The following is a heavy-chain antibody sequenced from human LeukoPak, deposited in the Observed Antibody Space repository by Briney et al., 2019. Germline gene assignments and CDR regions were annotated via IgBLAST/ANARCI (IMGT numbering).Heavy chain of an antibody. CDR1: GGSISSGSYY. D-gene: IGHD2-2*01. J-gene: IGHJ6*03. CDR2: IYTSGST. Sequence: SQTLSLTCTVSGGSISSGSYYWSWIRQPAGKGLEWIGRIYTSGSTNYNPSLKSRVTMSVDTSKNQFSLKLSSVTAADTAVYYCARGHLPAAIANYYMDVWGKGTTVTVSS. CDR3: ARGHLPAAIANYYMDV. V-gene: IGHV4-61*02.